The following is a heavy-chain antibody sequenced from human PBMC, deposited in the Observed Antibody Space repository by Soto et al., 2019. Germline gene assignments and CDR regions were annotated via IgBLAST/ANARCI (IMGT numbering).Heavy chain of an antibody. Sequence: SETLSLTCTVSGGSISSGGYYWSWIRQHPGKGLEWIGYIYYSGSTYYNPSLKSRVTISVDTSKNQFSLKLSSVTAADTAVYYCARLGAIRLDPWGQGTLVTVSS. CDR1: GGSISSGGYY. J-gene: IGHJ5*02. V-gene: IGHV4-31*03. CDR2: IYYSGST. CDR3: ARLGAIRLDP. D-gene: IGHD3-16*01.